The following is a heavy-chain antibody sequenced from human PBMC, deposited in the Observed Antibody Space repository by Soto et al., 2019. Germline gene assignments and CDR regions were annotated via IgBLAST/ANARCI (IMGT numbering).Heavy chain of an antibody. CDR3: ARDILHSGNYRYYYYRMDG. D-gene: IGHD5-12*01. Sequence: QVQLQESGPGLVKPSETLSLTCTVSGCSVSSGSYYWGWIRQPPGKVLEWIGYIYYSGSTSYNHSRMCRFTISVDTSKNQFAMKLSSVTAAEAAVYYWARDILHSGNYRYYYYRMDGWGQGTTVTVCS. CDR1: GCSVSSGSYY. V-gene: IGHV4-61*01. CDR2: IYYSGST. J-gene: IGHJ6*02.